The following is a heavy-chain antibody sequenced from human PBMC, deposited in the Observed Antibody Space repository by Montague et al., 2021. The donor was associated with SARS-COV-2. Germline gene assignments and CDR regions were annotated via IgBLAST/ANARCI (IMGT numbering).Heavy chain of an antibody. CDR1: GFTFSSYT. V-gene: IGHV3-21*01. J-gene: IGHJ4*02. CDR2: ITSNSGHI. CDR3: ARAVPDFDY. Sequence: SLRLSCAASGFTFSSYTMIWVRQAPGKGLEWVSSITSNSGHIYYADSLKGRFTISRDNAKNSLYLHMNSLRAEDTAIYYCARAVPDFDYWGQGTLVTVSS.